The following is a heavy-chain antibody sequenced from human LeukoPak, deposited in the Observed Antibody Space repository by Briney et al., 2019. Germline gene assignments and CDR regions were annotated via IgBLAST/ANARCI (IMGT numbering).Heavy chain of an antibody. CDR2: IDYSGST. CDR3: HKYSTSGTDS. CDR1: GGSISTYY. J-gene: IGHJ4*02. D-gene: IGHD6-6*01. Sequence: SETLSLTCTVSGGSISTYYWSWIRQPPGKGLEWIGYIDYSGSTNYNPSLKRRVTISVDTSKNEFSLRLSSVTAADTAVYYCHKYSTSGTDSWGQGTLVTVSS. V-gene: IGHV4-59*01.